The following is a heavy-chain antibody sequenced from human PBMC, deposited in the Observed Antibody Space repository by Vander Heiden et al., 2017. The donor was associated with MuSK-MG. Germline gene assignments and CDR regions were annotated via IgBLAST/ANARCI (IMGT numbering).Heavy chain of an antibody. CDR2: ISSRSSTI. Sequence: EVQLVESGGALVQPGGSLRLSCAASGFTFNNFGMNWVRQAPGKGLEWVSYISSRSSTIYYADSVKGRFTTSRDNAKNSLYLQMDTLRVDDTAVYYCARVGVPDAFDIWGQGTMVTVSS. CDR3: ARVGVPDAFDI. CDR1: GFTFNNFG. V-gene: IGHV3-48*01. J-gene: IGHJ3*02. D-gene: IGHD3-10*01.